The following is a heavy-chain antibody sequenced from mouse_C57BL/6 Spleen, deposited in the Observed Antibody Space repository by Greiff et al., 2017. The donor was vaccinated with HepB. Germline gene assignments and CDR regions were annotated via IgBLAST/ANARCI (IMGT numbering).Heavy chain of an antibody. Sequence: VQLQQSGPELVKPGASVKISCKASGYAFSSSWMNWVKQRPGKGLEWIGRIYPGDGDTNYNGKFKGKATLTADKSSSTAYMQLSSLTSEDSAVYFCAREGRFDYWGQSTTLTVSS. CDR1: GYAFSSSW. CDR3: AREGRFDY. V-gene: IGHV1-82*01. J-gene: IGHJ2*01. CDR2: IYPGDGDT.